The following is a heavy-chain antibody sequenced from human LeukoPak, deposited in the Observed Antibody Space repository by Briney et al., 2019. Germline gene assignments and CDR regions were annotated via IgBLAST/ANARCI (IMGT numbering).Heavy chain of an antibody. D-gene: IGHD6-13*01. CDR3: ARDPAQYSSSWYAVLSYYYGMDV. CDR2: ISAYNGNT. J-gene: IGHJ6*02. CDR1: GYTFTSYG. Sequence: GASVKVSCKASGYTFTSYGISWVRRAPGQGLEWMGWISAYNGNTNYAQKLQGRVTMTTDTSTSTAYMELRSLRSDDTAVYYCARDPAQYSSSWYAVLSYYYGMDVWGQGTTVTVSS. V-gene: IGHV1-18*01.